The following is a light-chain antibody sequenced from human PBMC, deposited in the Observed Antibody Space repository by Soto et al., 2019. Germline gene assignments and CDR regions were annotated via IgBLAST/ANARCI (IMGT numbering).Light chain of an antibody. CDR2: DVS. J-gene: IGKJ2*01. V-gene: IGKV3-20*01. Sequence: EIVLTQSPGTLSLSPGERATLSCRASQSINSRNLAWYQQKPGQAPSLLIYDVSSTATGIPDRFGGSGSGTDFTLTISRLEPEDSAVYYCQQYRDSPYTFGRGAKLEI. CDR1: QSINSRN. CDR3: QQYRDSPYT.